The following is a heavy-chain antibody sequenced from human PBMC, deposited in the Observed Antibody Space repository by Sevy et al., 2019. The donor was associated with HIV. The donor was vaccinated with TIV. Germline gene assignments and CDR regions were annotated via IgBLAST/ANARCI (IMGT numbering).Heavy chain of an antibody. CDR3: AREGLAVAGIGYYFEY. CDR2: IWYDGSNR. J-gene: IGHJ4*02. CDR1: GFTFSSYG. D-gene: IGHD6-19*01. V-gene: IGHV3-33*01. Sequence: GGSLRLSCAASGFTFSSYGMHWVRQAPGKGLEWVALIWYDGSNRSYLDSVKGRFTVSRDNSKNTLYLQMNSLRAEDTAVYYCAREGLAVAGIGYYFEYWGQGTLVTVSS.